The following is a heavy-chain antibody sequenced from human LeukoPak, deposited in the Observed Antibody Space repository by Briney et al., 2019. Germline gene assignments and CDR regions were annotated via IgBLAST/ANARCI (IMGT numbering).Heavy chain of an antibody. V-gene: IGHV3-11*01. CDR2: ISSSGSTI. CDR1: GFTFSDYY. Sequence: GGSLRLSCAASGFTFSDYYMSWIRQAPGKGLEWVSYISSSGSTIYYADSVKGRFTISRDNAKNSLYLQMNSLRAEDTALYHCAREYYYDSSGPDYWGQGTLVTVSS. D-gene: IGHD3-22*01. J-gene: IGHJ4*02. CDR3: AREYYYDSSGPDY.